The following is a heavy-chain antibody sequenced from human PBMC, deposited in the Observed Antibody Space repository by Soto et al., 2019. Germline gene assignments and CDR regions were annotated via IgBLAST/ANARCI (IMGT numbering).Heavy chain of an antibody. CDR2: MSGNGGST. J-gene: IGHJ4*02. CDR3: AKGSASARPYYFDY. CDR1: GFTFSSYV. Sequence: EVQLLESGGGLGQPGGSLGLSCAASGFTFSSYVMSWVRQTPGKGLEWVSAMSGNGGSTYYADSVRGRFTISRDNSKNTLYLQMRSLRVEDTAVYYCAKGSASARPYYFDYWGQGTLVTVSS. V-gene: IGHV3-23*01. D-gene: IGHD6-6*01.